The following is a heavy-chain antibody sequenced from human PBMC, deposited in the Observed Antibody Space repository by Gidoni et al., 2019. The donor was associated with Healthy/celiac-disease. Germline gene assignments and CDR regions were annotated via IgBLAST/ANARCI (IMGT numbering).Heavy chain of an antibody. CDR2: ISSSSSYI. J-gene: IGHJ5*02. Sequence: EVQLVESGGGLVKPGGSLRLSCAASGFTFSSYSMNWVRQAPGKGLEWVSSISSSSSYIYYADSVKGRFTISRDNAKNSLYLQMNSLRAEDTAVYYCATLGITGTTGWFDPWGQGTLVTVSS. CDR1: GFTFSSYS. CDR3: ATLGITGTTGWFDP. V-gene: IGHV3-21*01. D-gene: IGHD1-20*01.